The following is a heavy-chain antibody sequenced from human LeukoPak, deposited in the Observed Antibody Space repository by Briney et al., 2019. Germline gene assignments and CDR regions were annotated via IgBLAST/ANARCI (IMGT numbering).Heavy chain of an antibody. J-gene: IGHJ4*02. V-gene: IGHV3-21*01. Sequence: PGGSLRLSCAASGFTFSSYAMSWVRQAPGKGLEWVSSISSSSSYIYYADSVKGRFTISRDNAKNSLYLQMNSLRAEDTAVYYCARAPRYYFDYWGQGTLVTVSS. CDR3: ARAPRYYFDY. CDR1: GFTFSSYA. CDR2: ISSSSSYI.